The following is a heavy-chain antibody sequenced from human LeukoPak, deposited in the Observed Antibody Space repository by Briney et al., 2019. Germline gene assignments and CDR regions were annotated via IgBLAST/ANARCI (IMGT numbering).Heavy chain of an antibody. CDR3: AKDSSSSGWVGTDY. CDR2: ISGSGGST. V-gene: IGHV3-23*01. CDR1: GFTFSSYA. D-gene: IGHD6-19*01. Sequence: AGGSLRLSCAASGFTFSSYAMSWVRQAPGKGLEWVSAISGSGGSTYYADSVKGRFTISRDNSKNTLCLQMNSLRAEDTAVHYCAKDSSSSGWVGTDYWGQGTLVTVSS. J-gene: IGHJ4*02.